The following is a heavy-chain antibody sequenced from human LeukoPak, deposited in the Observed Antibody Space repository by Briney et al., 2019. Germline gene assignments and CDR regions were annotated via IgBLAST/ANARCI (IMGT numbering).Heavy chain of an antibody. CDR3: ASQTKYYSASAGSYWGAFDL. Sequence: GSLRLSCAASGLTFYDQAMHWVRQGPGTGLEWVALSGNDGSTYYADSVRGRFTISRDSKNSLYLEMDSLRTEDTALYYCASQTKYYSASAGSYWGAFDLWGQGTMVTVFS. D-gene: IGHD3-10*01. CDR1: GLTFYDQA. J-gene: IGHJ3*01. CDR2: SGNDGST. V-gene: IGHV3-43*02.